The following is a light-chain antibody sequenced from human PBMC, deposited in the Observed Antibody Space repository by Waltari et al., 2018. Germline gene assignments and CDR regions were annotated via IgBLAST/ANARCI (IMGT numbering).Light chain of an antibody. V-gene: IGKV1-12*01. J-gene: IGKJ4*01. CDR3: QQANSFPLT. CDR2: GAA. Sequence: DIQMTKSPSSVSASVGDRVTITCRASQGLYSWLAWFQQKPGKAHKLLIYGAATLQIGVPSSFSGSGSGTDFTLTISSLQPEDFATYYCQQANSFPLTFGGGTKVEI. CDR1: QGLYSW.